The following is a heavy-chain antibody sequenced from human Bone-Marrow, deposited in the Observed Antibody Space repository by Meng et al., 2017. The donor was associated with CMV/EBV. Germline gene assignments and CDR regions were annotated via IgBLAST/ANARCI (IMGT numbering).Heavy chain of an antibody. V-gene: IGHV1-2*02. Sequence: ASVKVSCKASGYTFTGYYMHWVRQAPGQGLEWMGWINPNSGGTNYAQKFQGRVTMTRDTSISTAYMELSRLRSDDTAVYYCARGDDFWSGYYSYYYGMDVWAQGTTATVSS. D-gene: IGHD3-3*01. J-gene: IGHJ6*02. CDR1: GYTFTGYY. CDR3: ARGDDFWSGYYSYYYGMDV. CDR2: INPNSGGT.